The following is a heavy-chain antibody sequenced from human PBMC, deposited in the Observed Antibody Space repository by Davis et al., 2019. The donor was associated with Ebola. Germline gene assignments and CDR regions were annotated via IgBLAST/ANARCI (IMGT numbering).Heavy chain of an antibody. Sequence: ASVKVSCKASGGTFSSYTISWVRQAPGQGLEWMGRINPNSGGTNFAQKFQGRVTMTRDTSISTVYMELSRLRSDDTAVYYCARGGITMMVVPRDYYYGLDVWGQGTTVTVSS. CDR2: INPNSGGT. D-gene: IGHD3-22*01. V-gene: IGHV1-2*06. J-gene: IGHJ6*02. CDR1: GGTFSSYT. CDR3: ARGGITMMVVPRDYYYGLDV.